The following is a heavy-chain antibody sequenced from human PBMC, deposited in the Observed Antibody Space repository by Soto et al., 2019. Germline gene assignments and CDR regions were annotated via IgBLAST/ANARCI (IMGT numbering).Heavy chain of an antibody. Sequence: QVQLVESGGGVVQPGRSLRLSCAASGFTFSSYGMHWVRQAPGKGLEWVAVIWYDGSNKYYADSVKGRFTISRDNSKNTLYLQMNSLRAEDTAVYYCARGAQKLERRRYYYYYGMDVWGQGTTVTVSS. CDR1: GFTFSSYG. V-gene: IGHV3-33*01. CDR2: IWYDGSNK. J-gene: IGHJ6*02. D-gene: IGHD1-1*01. CDR3: ARGAQKLERRRYYYYYGMDV.